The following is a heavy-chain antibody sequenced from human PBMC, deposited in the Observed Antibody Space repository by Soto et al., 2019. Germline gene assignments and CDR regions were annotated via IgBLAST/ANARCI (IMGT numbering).Heavy chain of an antibody. CDR1: GYTFTSYD. Sequence: GASVKVSCKASGYTFTSYDINWVRQATGQGLEWMGWMNPNSGNTGYAQKFQGRVTMTRNTSISTAYMELSSLRSEDTAVYYCARDRVDTAMVTYYYYGMDVWGQGTTVTVSS. D-gene: IGHD5-18*01. V-gene: IGHV1-8*01. CDR3: ARDRVDTAMVTYYYYGMDV. J-gene: IGHJ6*02. CDR2: MNPNSGNT.